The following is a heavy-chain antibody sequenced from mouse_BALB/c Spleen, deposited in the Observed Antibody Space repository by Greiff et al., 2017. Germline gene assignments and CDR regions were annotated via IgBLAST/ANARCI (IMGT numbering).Heavy chain of an antibody. CDR1: GYTFTSYY. Sequence: QVHVKQSGAELVKPGASVKLSCKASGYTFTSYYMYWVKQRPGQGLEWIGEINPSNGGTNFNEKFKSKATLTVDKSSSTAYMQLSSLTSEDSAVYYCTRREVYGYDEFAYWGQGTLVTVSA. J-gene: IGHJ3*01. CDR2: INPSNGGT. V-gene: IGHV1S81*02. D-gene: IGHD2-2*01. CDR3: TRREVYGYDEFAY.